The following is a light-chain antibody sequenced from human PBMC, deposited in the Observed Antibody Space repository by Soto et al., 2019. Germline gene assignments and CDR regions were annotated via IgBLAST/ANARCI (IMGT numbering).Light chain of an antibody. Sequence: DIQMTQSPSTLSASVGDRVTITCRASQSISSWLAWYQQKPGKAPKLLIYDASNLETGVPSRFSGSGSGTDFTFTISSLQPEDIATYYCQKYALGTTFGGGTKVDIK. V-gene: IGKV1-5*01. CDR1: QSISSW. CDR2: DAS. CDR3: QKYALGTT. J-gene: IGKJ4*01.